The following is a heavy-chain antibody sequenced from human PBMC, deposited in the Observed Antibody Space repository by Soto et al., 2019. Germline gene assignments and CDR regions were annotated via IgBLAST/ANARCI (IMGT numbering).Heavy chain of an antibody. D-gene: IGHD3-16*01. Sequence: QVQLVQSGAEVKKPGASVKVSCKASGHTFTGYYMHWVRQAPGQGLEWIGWINPYSGGTNYAQKFQGWVTMTRDTSINTAYMELSRLRSDDTAVYYCAREGLYEDWFDPWGQGTLVTVSS. CDR3: AREGLYEDWFDP. CDR2: INPYSGGT. CDR1: GHTFTGYY. J-gene: IGHJ5*02. V-gene: IGHV1-2*04.